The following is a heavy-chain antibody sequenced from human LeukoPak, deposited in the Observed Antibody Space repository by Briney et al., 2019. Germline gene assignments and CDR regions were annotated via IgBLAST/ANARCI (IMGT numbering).Heavy chain of an antibody. D-gene: IGHD3-22*01. CDR1: GGSISSGSYY. J-gene: IGHJ4*02. Sequence: SQTLSLTCTVSGGSISSGSYYWSWIRQPAGKGLEWIGRIYSSGSTNYNPSLKSRLTISVDTSKNQFSLKLTSVTAADTAVYYCARGESEGRGYWGYYFDYWGQGTLVTVSS. CDR3: ARGESEGRGYWGYYFDY. V-gene: IGHV4-61*02. CDR2: IYSSGST.